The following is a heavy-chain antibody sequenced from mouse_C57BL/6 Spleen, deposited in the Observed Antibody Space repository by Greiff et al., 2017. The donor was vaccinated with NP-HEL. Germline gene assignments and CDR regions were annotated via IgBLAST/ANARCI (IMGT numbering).Heavy chain of an antibody. CDR3: TRDRDYYGSSPFAY. D-gene: IGHD1-1*01. CDR2: ISSGGDYI. CDR1: GFTFSSYA. V-gene: IGHV5-9-1*02. Sequence: EVKLVESGEGLVKPGGSLKLSCAASGFTFSSYAMSWVRQTPEKRLEWVAYISSGGDYIYYADTVQGRFTISRDNARNTLYLQMSRLKSEDTAMYYCTRDRDYYGSSPFAYWGQGTLVTVSA. J-gene: IGHJ3*01.